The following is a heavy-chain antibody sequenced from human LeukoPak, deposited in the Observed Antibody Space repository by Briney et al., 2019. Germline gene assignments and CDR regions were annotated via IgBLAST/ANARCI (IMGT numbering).Heavy chain of an antibody. CDR3: ARRGGSYNFDY. J-gene: IGHJ4*02. Sequence: PSETLSLTCTVSGGSISSYYWNWIRQPPGKGLEWIGYVYYSGTTNYNPSLKSRVTISVDTSKNQFSLKLSSVTAADTAVYYCARRGGSYNFDYWDQGTLVTVSS. CDR2: VYYSGTT. D-gene: IGHD1-26*01. V-gene: IGHV4-59*08. CDR1: GGSISSYY.